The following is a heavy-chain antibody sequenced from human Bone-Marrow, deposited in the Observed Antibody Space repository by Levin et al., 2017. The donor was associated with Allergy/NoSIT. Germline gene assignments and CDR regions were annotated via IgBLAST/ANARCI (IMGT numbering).Heavy chain of an antibody. D-gene: IGHD1-26*01. V-gene: IGHV3-74*01. Sequence: PGGSLRLSCEASEFTFSSYWIHWVRQAPGKGLVWVSRISTDGSSTSYADSVKGRLTISRDNAKNTVYLQMNSLRDEDTAVYYCARGLDGRDGLFDWWGQGTPVTVSS. CDR3: ARGLDGRDGLFDW. J-gene: IGHJ4*02. CDR1: EFTFSSYW. CDR2: ISTDGSST.